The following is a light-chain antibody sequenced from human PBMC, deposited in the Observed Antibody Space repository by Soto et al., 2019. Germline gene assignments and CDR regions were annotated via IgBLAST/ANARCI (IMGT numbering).Light chain of an antibody. CDR3: SSYRTSSADV. Sequence: QSALTQPASVSGSPGQSITISCTGTASDVGGYDYVSWYQQHPGKAPKLMVYEVSYRPSGVSNRFSGSKSGNTASLTISGLQAEDEADYYCSSYRTSSADVFGTGTKLTVL. CDR1: ASDVGGYDY. J-gene: IGLJ1*01. CDR2: EVS. V-gene: IGLV2-14*01.